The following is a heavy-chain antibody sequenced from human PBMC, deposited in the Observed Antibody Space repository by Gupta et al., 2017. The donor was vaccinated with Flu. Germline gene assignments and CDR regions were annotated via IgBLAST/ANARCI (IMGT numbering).Heavy chain of an antibody. V-gene: IGHV3-48*01. J-gene: IGHJ4*02. CDR3: ARDKFGSASGGYPLFDY. D-gene: IGHD3-22*01. CDR2: ISRDSRTI. CDR1: GLPFSAYA. Sequence: EVQLVESGGALVQPGGSLRLSCAASGLPFSAYAMNWVRQAPGKGLEWVSYISRDSRTIYYAVSVEGRFTISRDNVDKSVFLQMSSLRAEDTAVYYCARDKFGSASGGYPLFDYWGQGTLATVSS.